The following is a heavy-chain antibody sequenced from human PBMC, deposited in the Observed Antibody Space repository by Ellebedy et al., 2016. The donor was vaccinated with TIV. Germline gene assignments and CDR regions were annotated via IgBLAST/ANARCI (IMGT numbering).Heavy chain of an antibody. V-gene: IGHV1-69*13. J-gene: IGHJ4*02. CDR1: GGTFSSYA. Sequence: SVKVSXXASGGTFSSYAISWVRQAPGQGLEWMGGIIPIFGTANYAQKFQGRVTITADESTSTAYMELSSLRSEDTAVYYCAAEVVSEGAKWGQGTLVTVSS. CDR2: IIPIFGTA. CDR3: AAEVVSEGAK. D-gene: IGHD3-16*01.